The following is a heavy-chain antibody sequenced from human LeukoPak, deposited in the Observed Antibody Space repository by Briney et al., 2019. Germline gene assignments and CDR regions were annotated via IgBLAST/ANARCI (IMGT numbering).Heavy chain of an antibody. J-gene: IGHJ6*02. D-gene: IGHD6-6*01. Sequence: GGSLRLSCAASGFTFSSYWMTWVRQAPGKGLEWVANIKKDGSEKYYVDSVKGRFTISRDNAKNSLYLQMNCLRAEDTAVYYCARDRVSYYGMDVWGRGTTVTVSS. CDR1: GFTFSSYW. CDR2: IKKDGSEK. V-gene: IGHV3-7*01. CDR3: ARDRVSYYGMDV.